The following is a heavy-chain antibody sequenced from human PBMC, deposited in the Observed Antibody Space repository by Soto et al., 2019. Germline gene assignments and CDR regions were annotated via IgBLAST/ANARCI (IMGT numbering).Heavy chain of an antibody. J-gene: IGHJ4*02. D-gene: IGHD6-19*01. CDR1: GGSISSGGYF. CDR2: IYYSGST. Sequence: NPSETLSLTCTVSGGSISSGGYFWSWIRQHPGKGLEWIGFIYYSGSTYYNPSLKSRVTISVDTSKNQFSLKLSSVTAADTAFYYCARQEYTSGWYPFDYWGQGTQVTVSS. V-gene: IGHV4-31*03. CDR3: ARQEYTSGWYPFDY.